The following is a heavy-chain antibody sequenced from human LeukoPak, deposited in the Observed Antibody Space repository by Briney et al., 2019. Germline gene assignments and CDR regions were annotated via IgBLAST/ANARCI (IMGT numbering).Heavy chain of an antibody. D-gene: IGHD3-22*01. J-gene: IGHJ3*02. CDR2: IYYSGST. CDR1: GGSISSYY. Sequence: SETLSLICTVSGGSISSYYWSWIRQPPGKGLEWIGYIYYSGSTNYNPSLKSRVTISVDTSKNQFSLKLSSVTAADTAVYYCARGVAPITMIVVVIGDAFDIWGQGTMVTVSS. V-gene: IGHV4-59*12. CDR3: ARGVAPITMIVVVIGDAFDI.